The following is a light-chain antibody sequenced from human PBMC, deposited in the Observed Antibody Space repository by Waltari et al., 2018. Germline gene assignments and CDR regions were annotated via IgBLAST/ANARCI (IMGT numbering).Light chain of an antibody. Sequence: EIVLTQSPGTLSLSPGERATLSCRASQSVSTSYLAGYQQRPGHVPRLLIYETSTRATGFPDRFSGSGSGTDFTLTISRREPEDFAVYYCQYFGGSPPIFTFGPGTKVDIK. V-gene: IGKV3-20*01. CDR2: ETS. CDR3: QYFGGSPPIFT. CDR1: QSVSTSY. J-gene: IGKJ3*01.